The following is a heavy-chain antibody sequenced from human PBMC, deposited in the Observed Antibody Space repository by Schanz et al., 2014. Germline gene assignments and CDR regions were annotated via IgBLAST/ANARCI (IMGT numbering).Heavy chain of an antibody. D-gene: IGHD2-15*01. V-gene: IGHV3-48*01. CDR3: ARDFLLEQLGYSHYYYAMDV. CDR2: ISSSSSTR. J-gene: IGHJ6*02. Sequence: EVQLLESGGGLVQPGGSLRLSCLASGFAFSSYGMNWLRQAPGKGLEWVSYISSSSSTRYYADSVKGRFTISRDNAKNSLFLQMNSLRAEDTAVYYCARDFLLEQLGYSHYYYAMDVWGRGTTVTVSS. CDR1: GFAFSSYG.